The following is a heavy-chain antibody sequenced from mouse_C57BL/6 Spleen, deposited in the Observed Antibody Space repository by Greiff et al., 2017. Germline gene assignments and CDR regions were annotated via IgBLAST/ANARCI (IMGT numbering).Heavy chain of an antibody. CDR3: TRDYGSSYEAY. CDR1: GYTFTDYA. D-gene: IGHD1-1*01. J-gene: IGHJ3*01. Sequence: VQRVESGAELVRPGASVTLSCKASGYTFTDYAMHWVKQTPVHGLEWIGAIDPETGGTAYNQKFKGKAILTADKSSSTAYMELRSLTSEDSAVYYCTRDYGSSYEAYWGQGTLVTVSA. CDR2: IDPETGGT. V-gene: IGHV1-15*01.